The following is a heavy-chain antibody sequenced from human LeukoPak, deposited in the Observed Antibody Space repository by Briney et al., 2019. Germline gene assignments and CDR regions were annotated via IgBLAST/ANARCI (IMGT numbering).Heavy chain of an antibody. D-gene: IGHD3-16*02. CDR1: GFTFSSYG. J-gene: IGHJ4*02. Sequence: GGSLRLSCAASGFTFSSYGMHWVRQAPGKGLEWVAFIRYDGSNKCYADSVKGRFTISRDNSKNTLYLQMNSLRAEDTAVYYCAREAITFGGVIVIGGGYFDYWGQGTLVTVSS. V-gene: IGHV3-30*02. CDR2: IRYDGSNK. CDR3: AREAITFGGVIVIGGGYFDY.